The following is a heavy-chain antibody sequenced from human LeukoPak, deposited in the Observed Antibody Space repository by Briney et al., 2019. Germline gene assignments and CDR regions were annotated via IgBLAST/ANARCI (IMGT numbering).Heavy chain of an antibody. CDR1: GLTVSSNC. CDR3: ARKVGYGYALDY. D-gene: IGHD5-18*01. J-gene: IGHJ4*02. V-gene: IGHV3-53*01. CDR2: LCSGGST. Sequence: GGSLRLSCAASGLTVSSNCMTWVRQAPGMGLEWVSVLCSGGSTYYADSVKGRFTISTDNSKNTLYLQMNSLRAEDTAVYYCARKVGYGYALDYWGQGTLVTVSS.